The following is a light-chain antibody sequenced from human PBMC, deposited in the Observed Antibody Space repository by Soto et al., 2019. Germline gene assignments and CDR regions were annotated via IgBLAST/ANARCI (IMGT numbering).Light chain of an antibody. CDR3: QQSYSTPT. Sequence: DIQMTRSPSSLSASVGDRVTITCRASQSISSYLNWYQQKPGKAPKLLIYAASSLQSGVPSRFSGSGSGTDFTLTIISLQPEDFATYYCQQSYSTPTFGPGTRLEIK. J-gene: IGKJ5*01. CDR1: QSISSY. V-gene: IGKV1-39*01. CDR2: AAS.